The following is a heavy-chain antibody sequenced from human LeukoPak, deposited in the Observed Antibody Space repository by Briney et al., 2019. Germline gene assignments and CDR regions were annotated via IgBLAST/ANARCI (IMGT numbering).Heavy chain of an antibody. V-gene: IGHV4-4*07. Sequence: SETLSLTCTVSGGSISSYYWSWIRQPAGKGLDWIGRIYTSGSTNYNPSLNSRVTMSVDTSKNQFSLKLSSVTAADTAVYYCARDSRGMDVWGQGTTVTVSS. J-gene: IGHJ6*02. CDR1: GGSISSYY. CDR3: ARDSRGMDV. CDR2: IYTSGST.